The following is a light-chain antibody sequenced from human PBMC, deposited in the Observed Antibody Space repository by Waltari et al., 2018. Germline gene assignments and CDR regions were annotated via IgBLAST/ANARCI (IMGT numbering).Light chain of an antibody. CDR2: STS. CDR3: QQYNNSPYT. J-gene: IGKJ2*01. V-gene: IGKV3-20*01. Sequence: EMVLPQSPCTLSLSPGDRATLSYRVTQSGSSSFFDWYQQKPGQAPRLLLYSTSRRATGIPDRFSGSGSGTDFTLTISRLEPEDVAVYYCQQYNNSPYTFGQGTKLEIK. CDR1: QSGSSSF.